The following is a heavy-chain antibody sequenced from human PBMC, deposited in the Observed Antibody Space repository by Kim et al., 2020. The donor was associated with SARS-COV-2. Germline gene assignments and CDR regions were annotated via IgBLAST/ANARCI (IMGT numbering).Heavy chain of an antibody. V-gene: IGHV3-23*03. Sequence: YPDRVKCRCTISRDNSKNTLYLKMNSLRAADTAVYYCAKTGSSSAYYPGDWGQGTLVTVSS. J-gene: IGHJ4*02. D-gene: IGHD3-22*01. CDR3: AKTGSSSAYYPGD.